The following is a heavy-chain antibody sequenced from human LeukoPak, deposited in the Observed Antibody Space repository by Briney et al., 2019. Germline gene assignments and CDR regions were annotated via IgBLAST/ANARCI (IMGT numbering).Heavy chain of an antibody. CDR2: INHSGST. CDR3: ARHQSAWLRRGFDP. CDR1: GGSFSGYY. V-gene: IGHV4-34*01. D-gene: IGHD5-12*01. J-gene: IGHJ5*02. Sequence: SETLSLTCAVYGGSFSGYYWSWIRQPPGKGLEWIGEINHSGSTNYNPPLKSRVTISVDTSKNQFSLKLSSVTAADTAVYYCARHQSAWLRRGFDPWGQGTLVTVSS.